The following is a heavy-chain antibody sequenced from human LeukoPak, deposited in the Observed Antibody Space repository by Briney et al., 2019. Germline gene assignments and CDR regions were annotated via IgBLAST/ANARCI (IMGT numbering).Heavy chain of an antibody. J-gene: IGHJ6*03. Sequence: GGSLRLPCAASGFIFSTYGVHWVRQAPGKGLEWVAFIRYDGSNKYYADSVKGRFTISRDNSKNTLYLQMNSLRAEDTAVYYCAKAYSSSWDYYYYMDVWGKGTTVTVSS. CDR1: GFIFSTYG. CDR2: IRYDGSNK. CDR3: AKAYSSSWDYYYYMDV. D-gene: IGHD6-13*01. V-gene: IGHV3-30*02.